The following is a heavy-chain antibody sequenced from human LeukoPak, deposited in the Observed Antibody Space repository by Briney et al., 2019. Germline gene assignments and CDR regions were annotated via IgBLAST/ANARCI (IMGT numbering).Heavy chain of an antibody. CDR1: GFTFTSYG. J-gene: IGHJ4*02. D-gene: IGHD6-19*01. V-gene: IGHV1-18*01. Sequence: GASVKVSCKASGFTFTSYGMSWVRQAPGQGLEWIGWISANNGNTNYAQKPQDRVTMTTDTSTNTAYMERRSLRSDDTAVYYCARSSSGWQDDYWGQGTLVTVSS. CDR3: ARSSSGWQDDY. CDR2: ISANNGNT.